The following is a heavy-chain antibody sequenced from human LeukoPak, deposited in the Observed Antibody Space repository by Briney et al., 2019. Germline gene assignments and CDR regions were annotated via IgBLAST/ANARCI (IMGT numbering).Heavy chain of an antibody. CDR3: AKGILVVAATRVNGAFDI. J-gene: IGHJ3*02. CDR1: GYSFTSYW. D-gene: IGHD2-15*01. V-gene: IGHV3-23*01. Sequence: GESLKISCKGSGYSFTSYWIGWVRQAPGKGLEWVSVISASGTTTYYADSVKGRFTVSRDNSKNTLYLQMNSLRAEDTAVYYCAKGILVVAATRVNGAFDIWGQGTMVTVSS. CDR2: ISASGTTT.